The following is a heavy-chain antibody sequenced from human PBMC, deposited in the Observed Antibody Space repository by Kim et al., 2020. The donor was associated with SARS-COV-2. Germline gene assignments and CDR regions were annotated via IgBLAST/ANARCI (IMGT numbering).Heavy chain of an antibody. J-gene: IGHJ6*03. CDR1: GFTFGDYA. D-gene: IGHD6-6*01. CDR2: ISWNSGRI. CDR3: AKDHQYSGYSSSIYYYYYLDV. Sequence: GGSLRLSCAASGFTFGDYAMHWVRQAPGKGLEWVSGISWNSGRIGYADSVKGRFTISRDNAKNSLYLQMNSLRAEDTALYYCAKDHQYSGYSSSIYYYYYLDVRGKGTTVTISS. V-gene: IGHV3-9*01.